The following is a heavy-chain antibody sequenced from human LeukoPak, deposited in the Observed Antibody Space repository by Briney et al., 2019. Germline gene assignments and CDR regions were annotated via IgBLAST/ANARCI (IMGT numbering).Heavy chain of an antibody. CDR3: AKDGDCSGGSCYPTFDY. D-gene: IGHD2-15*01. Sequence: GGSLRLSCAASGLTFSSYAMSWVRQAPGKGLEWVSAISGSGGSTYYADSVKGRFTISRDNSKNTLYLQMNSLRAEDTAVYYCAKDGDCSGGSCYPTFDYWGQGTLVTVSS. CDR2: ISGSGGST. J-gene: IGHJ4*02. CDR1: GLTFSSYA. V-gene: IGHV3-23*01.